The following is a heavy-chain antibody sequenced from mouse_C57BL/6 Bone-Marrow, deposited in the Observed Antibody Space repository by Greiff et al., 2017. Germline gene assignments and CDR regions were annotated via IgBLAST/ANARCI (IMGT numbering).Heavy chain of an antibody. J-gene: IGHJ4*01. Sequence: VQLQQSGAELVRPGTSVKMSCKASGYTFTNYWIGWAKQRPGHGLEWIGDIYPGGGYTNYNEKFKGKATLTADKSSSTAYMQFSSLTSEDSAIYSCARITTVVANYAMDYWGQGTSVTVSS. CDR2: IYPGGGYT. CDR1: GYTFTNYW. D-gene: IGHD1-1*01. V-gene: IGHV1-63*01. CDR3: ARITTVVANYAMDY.